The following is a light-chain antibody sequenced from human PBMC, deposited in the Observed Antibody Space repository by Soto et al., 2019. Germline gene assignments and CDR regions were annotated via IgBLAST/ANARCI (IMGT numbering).Light chain of an antibody. CDR3: QQYSGPPQT. Sequence: EIVLTQSPGTLSLSPGERATLYCRASQSVSSGYLAWYQQKPGQAPRLLIYAASSRAAGIPDRFSGSGSGTDFTLTISRLEPEDFAVHYCQQYSGPPQTFGQGTKVDIK. V-gene: IGKV3-20*01. CDR1: QSVSSGY. CDR2: AAS. J-gene: IGKJ1*01.